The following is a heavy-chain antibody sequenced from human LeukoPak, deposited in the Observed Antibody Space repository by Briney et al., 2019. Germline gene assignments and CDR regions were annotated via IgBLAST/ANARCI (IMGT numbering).Heavy chain of an antibody. D-gene: IGHD5-12*01. CDR2: VKTKDVGGTT. CDR3: TTDFMRGYRGS. CDR1: GFSFSNVW. J-gene: IGHJ5*02. V-gene: IGHV3-15*01. Sequence: TGGSLRLSCAASGFSFSNVWMTWVRQAPGKGLECVGRVKTKDVGGTTDYAAPVIGRFTISRDDSKNTVYLQMRSLQNEDTALYYCTTDFMRGYRGSWGQGTLVTVSS.